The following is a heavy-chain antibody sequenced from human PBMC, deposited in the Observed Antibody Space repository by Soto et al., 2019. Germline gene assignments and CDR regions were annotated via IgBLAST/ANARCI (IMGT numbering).Heavy chain of an antibody. CDR3: ARVQFLSSGSYILRYYYGMDV. CDR1: GFTFSDYY. D-gene: IGHD3-10*01. V-gene: IGHV3-11*06. J-gene: IGHJ6*02. CDR2: ISSSSSYT. Sequence: QVQLVESGGGLVKPGGSLRLSCAASGFTFSDYYMSWIRQAPGKGLEWVSYISSSSSYTNYADSVKGRFTISRDNAKNSLYLQMNSLRAEDTAVYYCARVQFLSSGSYILRYYYGMDVWGQGTTVTVSS.